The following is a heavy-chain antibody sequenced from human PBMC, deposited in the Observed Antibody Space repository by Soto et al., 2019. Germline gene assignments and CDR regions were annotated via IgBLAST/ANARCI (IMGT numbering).Heavy chain of an antibody. V-gene: IGHV4-59*01. CDR2: IFYSGST. Sequence: NPSETLSHTCTVAVGAISSYSWSRLRQPPGKGLEWIGFIFYSGSTSYNPSLKSRVTISIDTSEYQFSLKLNSVTAADTAVYYCARVQYSRDGYNEFFDSWGQGTPVTVS. CDR3: ARVQYSRDGYNEFFDS. CDR1: VGAISSYS. D-gene: IGHD1-26*01. J-gene: IGHJ5*01.